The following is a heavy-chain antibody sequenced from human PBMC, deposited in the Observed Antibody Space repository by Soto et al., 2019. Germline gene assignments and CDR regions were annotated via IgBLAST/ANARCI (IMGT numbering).Heavy chain of an antibody. CDR1: GYRITTYC. D-gene: IGHD1-20*01. Sequence: GESQKISWKGSGYRITTYCIGLVHPRPRKGLELMGIIYAGDSDTRYSPSLQGLVTISVDKSISAAYLQWSSLKASDTAMYYCTRRYIPRVSNYYYGMDVWGQGTTVTVSS. CDR2: IYAGDSDT. V-gene: IGHV5-51*07. CDR3: TRRYIPRVSNYYYGMDV. J-gene: IGHJ6*02.